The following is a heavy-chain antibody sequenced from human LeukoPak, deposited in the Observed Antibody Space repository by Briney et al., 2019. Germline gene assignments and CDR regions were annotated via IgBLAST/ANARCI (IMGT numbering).Heavy chain of an antibody. CDR2: ISGSSDNT. CDR3: ARGGWTITDYDY. Sequence: ASVKVSCKASGYTFSNYGMSWVRQAPGQGLEWMGWISGSSDNTNYAQKVQGRVTMTTDTSTSTTYMELRSLRSDDTAVYYCARGGWTITDYDYWGQGTLVTVSS. V-gene: IGHV1-18*04. D-gene: IGHD1-20*01. J-gene: IGHJ4*02. CDR1: GYTFSNYG.